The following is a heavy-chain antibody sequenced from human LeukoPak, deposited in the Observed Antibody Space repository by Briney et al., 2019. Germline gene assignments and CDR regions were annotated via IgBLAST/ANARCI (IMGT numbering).Heavy chain of an antibody. D-gene: IGHD5-18*01. V-gene: IGHV5-51*01. CDR1: GYSFTSYW. CDR2: IYPGDSDT. J-gene: IGHJ6*03. Sequence: GESLKISCKGSGYSFTSYWIGWVRQMPGKGLEWMGIIYPGDSDTRYSPSFQGQVTISADKSISTAYLQWSSLKASDTAMYYCARLSAMVTVYYYYMDVWGKGTTVIVSS. CDR3: ARLSAMVTVYYYYMDV.